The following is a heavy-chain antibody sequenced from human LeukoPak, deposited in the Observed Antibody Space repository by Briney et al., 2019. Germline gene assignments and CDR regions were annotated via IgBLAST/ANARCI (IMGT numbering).Heavy chain of an antibody. CDR2: SRHDATMQ. D-gene: IGHD3-16*01. J-gene: IGHJ3*01. CDR1: EITLSYYG. V-gene: IGHV3-30*18. CDR3: AKVGTLLMGEFDS. Sequence: TGRSRRFSCAALEITLSYYGMHWFRKAPGKGLDWVADSRHDATMQCYADSARGKFTSSRDKYRKTLSLQMDSLSFEATAVYHCAKVGTLLMGEFDSWGQGTMVTVSS.